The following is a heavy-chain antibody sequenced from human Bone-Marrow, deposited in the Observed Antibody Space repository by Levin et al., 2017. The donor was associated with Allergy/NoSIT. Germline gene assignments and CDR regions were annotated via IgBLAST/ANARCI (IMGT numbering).Heavy chain of an antibody. J-gene: IGHJ3*02. CDR3: ARISSAAFDM. Sequence: VKVSCKASGYTFTDYFIHWVRLAPGQGLEWMGWINPNSGDTDSSQNFQGTVTMTRDTSISTAYMEVTSLTSNDTALYYCARISSAAFDMWGQGTVVTVSS. D-gene: IGHD6-19*01. CDR1: GYTFTDYF. V-gene: IGHV1-2*02. CDR2: INPNSGDT.